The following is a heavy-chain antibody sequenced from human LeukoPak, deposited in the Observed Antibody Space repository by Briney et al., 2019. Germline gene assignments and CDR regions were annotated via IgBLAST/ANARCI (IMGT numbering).Heavy chain of an antibody. CDR1: GASFSSGDQY. CDR2: IHPSGTL. Sequence: SSETLSLTCTVSGASFSSGDQYWHWSRQSPGKGLEWIVSIHPSGTLYNNPSLESRVTMSMDTSKNQFSLNLNSVTAADTAVYFCSRGLDSRKLGYWGQGTLVTVSS. CDR3: SRGLDSRKLGY. J-gene: IGHJ4*02. D-gene: IGHD3-22*01. V-gene: IGHV4-31*03.